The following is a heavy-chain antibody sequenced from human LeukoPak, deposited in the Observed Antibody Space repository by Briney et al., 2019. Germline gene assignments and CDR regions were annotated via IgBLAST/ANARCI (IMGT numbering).Heavy chain of an antibody. D-gene: IGHD2-8*01. CDR2: INHSGGT. Sequence: PSETLSLTCAVYGXSFSGYYGSWIRQPPGKGLEWIGEINHSGGTNYNPSLKSRVTISGDRSKSQFSLKLSSVAAADTAVYYCARANYDTNGNRRYYNYYGLDVWGQGTSVTVST. CDR3: ARANYDTNGNRRYYNYYGLDV. CDR1: GXSFSGYY. V-gene: IGHV4-34*01. J-gene: IGHJ6*01.